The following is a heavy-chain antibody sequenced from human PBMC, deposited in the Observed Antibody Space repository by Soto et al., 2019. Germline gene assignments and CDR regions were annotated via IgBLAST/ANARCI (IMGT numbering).Heavy chain of an antibody. CDR3: ARGGSGYVWFNEF. D-gene: IGHD3-22*01. V-gene: IGHV1-69*01. J-gene: IGHJ4*02. CDR2: IIPIFGTA. Sequence: QEQLVQSGAEVKKPGSSVKVSCKASAGIFSSYAISWVRQAPGQGLEWMGGIIPIFGTANYAQKFQGRVTITADESTNTAYVDLSSLKSEDTAIYYCARGGSGYVWFNEFWGQGTLVTVSS. CDR1: AGIFSSYA.